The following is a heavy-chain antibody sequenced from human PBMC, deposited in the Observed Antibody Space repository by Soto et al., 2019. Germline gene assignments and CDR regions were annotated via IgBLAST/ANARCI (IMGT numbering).Heavy chain of an antibody. CDR1: GYTFTNYN. J-gene: IGHJ6*03. CDR3: AREAASDPSFYYHYMDV. V-gene: IGHV1-8*01. CDR2: MNPNTGNT. D-gene: IGHD3-10*01. Sequence: QEQLVQSGAEVXKPGAPVKVSCKASGYTFTNYNINWVRQATGQGLEWMGWMNPNTGNTGYAEKFQGRVXXXXXSXXXXXXXXXXXXXXXXXAVYYCAREAASDPSFYYHYMDVWGKGTTVTVSS.